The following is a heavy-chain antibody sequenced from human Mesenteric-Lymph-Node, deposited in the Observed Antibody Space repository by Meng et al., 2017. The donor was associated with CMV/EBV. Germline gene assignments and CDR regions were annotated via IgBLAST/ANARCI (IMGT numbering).Heavy chain of an antibody. J-gene: IGHJ4*02. CDR1: GFIFSSYG. CDR3: AKEEKGSGSYYFDY. Sequence: ASGFIFSSYGMHWVRQAPGKGLEWVAFIRYDGSNKYYADSVKGRFTISRDNSKDTLYLQMNSLRAEDTAVFYCAKEEKGSGSYYFDYWGQGTLVTVSS. V-gene: IGHV3-30*02. D-gene: IGHD1-1*01. CDR2: IRYDGSNK.